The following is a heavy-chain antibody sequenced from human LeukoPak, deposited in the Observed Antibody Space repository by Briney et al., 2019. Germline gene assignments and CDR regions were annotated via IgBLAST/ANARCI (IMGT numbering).Heavy chain of an antibody. CDR1: GFTFSSYG. J-gene: IGHJ4*02. D-gene: IGHD3-10*01. CDR2: IRYDGSNK. CDR3: AREKEESRGFDY. Sequence: GGSLRLSCAASGFTFSSYGMHWVRQAPGKGLEWVAFIRYDGSNKYYPDSVKGRFTVSRDNSKNTLYLQMNSLRAEDTAVYYCAREKEESRGFDYWGQGTLVTVSS. V-gene: IGHV3-30*02.